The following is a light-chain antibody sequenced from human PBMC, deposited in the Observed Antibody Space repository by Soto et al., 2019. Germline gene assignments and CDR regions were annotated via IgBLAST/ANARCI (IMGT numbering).Light chain of an antibody. CDR3: QQYNSWHPIT. CDR2: GAS. V-gene: IGKV3-15*01. J-gene: IGKJ5*01. CDR1: QSVRTK. Sequence: IAMTQSHDPLSVSPSSVSTPSCEMSQSVRTKLAWYQQKAGQAPRLRIYGASTRATGVPDRFSGSGSGTEFTLTISSLQSEDFAVYYCQQYNSWHPITFGQGTRLEIK.